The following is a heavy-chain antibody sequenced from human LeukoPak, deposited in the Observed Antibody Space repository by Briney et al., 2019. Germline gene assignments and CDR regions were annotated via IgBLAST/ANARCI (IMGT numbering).Heavy chain of an antibody. V-gene: IGHV3-23*01. Sequence: PGGSLRLSCAASGFTFSNYAMSWVRQAPGKGLEWVSTISGSGGSTYYADSVKGRFTISRDNSKNTLYLQMNSLRADDTAVYYCAKDLQDIVVVVAATPLFDYWGQGTLVTVSS. CDR3: AKDLQDIVVVVAATPLFDY. CDR1: GFTFSNYA. D-gene: IGHD2-15*01. CDR2: ISGSGGST. J-gene: IGHJ4*02.